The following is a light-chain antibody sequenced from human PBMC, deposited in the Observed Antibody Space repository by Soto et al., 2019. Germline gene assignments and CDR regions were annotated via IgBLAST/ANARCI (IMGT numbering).Light chain of an antibody. CDR3: SSYTITSTYV. Sequence: QSALTQPASVSGSPGQSITISCTGTSSDVGNYNYVSWYQQHPGKAPRLMIYEVSNRPSGVFNRFSGSKSGNTASLTISGLQAEDEADYYCSSYTITSTYVFGTGTKLTVL. CDR2: EVS. J-gene: IGLJ1*01. V-gene: IGLV2-14*01. CDR1: SSDVGNYNY.